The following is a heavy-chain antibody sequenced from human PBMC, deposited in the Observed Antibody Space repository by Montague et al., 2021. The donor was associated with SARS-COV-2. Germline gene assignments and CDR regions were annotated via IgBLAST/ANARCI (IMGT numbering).Heavy chain of an antibody. CDR2: IYYSGST. Sequence: SETLSLTCTVSGGSISSSCYYWGWIRQPPGKGLEWIGSIYYSGSTYYNPSLKSRVTISVDTSKNQFSLKLSSVTAADTAVYYCARDKAEYIVVVPAVPLAYGMDVWGQGTTVTVSS. CDR1: GGSISSSCYY. V-gene: IGHV4-39*07. J-gene: IGHJ6*02. D-gene: IGHD2-2*01. CDR3: ARDKAEYIVVVPAVPLAYGMDV.